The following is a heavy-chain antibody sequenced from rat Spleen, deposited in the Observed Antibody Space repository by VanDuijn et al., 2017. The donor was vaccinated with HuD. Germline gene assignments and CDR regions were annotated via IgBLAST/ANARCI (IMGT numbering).Heavy chain of an antibody. D-gene: IGHD1-1*01. Sequence: EVQLVESGGGLVQPGRSMKLSCAASGFTFSNYYMAWVRQAPTKGLEWVASISTGGGNTYYRDSVKDRFTISRDNAKSTLYLQMDSLRSEDTATYYCARRHYSGNWFAYWGQGTLVTVSS. CDR1: GFTFSNYY. CDR3: ARRHYSGNWFAY. J-gene: IGHJ3*01. CDR2: ISTGGGNT. V-gene: IGHV5-25*01.